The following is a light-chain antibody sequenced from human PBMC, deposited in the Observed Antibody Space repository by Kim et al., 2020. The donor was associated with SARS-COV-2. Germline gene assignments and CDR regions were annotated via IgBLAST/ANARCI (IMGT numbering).Light chain of an antibody. CDR1: QTISSW. J-gene: IGKJ1*01. Sequence: DIQMTQSPSTLSASVGDRVTITCRASQTISSWLAWYQQKPGKAPKVLIYKASSLESGVPSRFSGSGSGTEFTLTISSLQPDDFATYYCQLYNTYTWTFGQGTKLEI. V-gene: IGKV1-5*03. CDR3: QLYNTYTWT. CDR2: KAS.